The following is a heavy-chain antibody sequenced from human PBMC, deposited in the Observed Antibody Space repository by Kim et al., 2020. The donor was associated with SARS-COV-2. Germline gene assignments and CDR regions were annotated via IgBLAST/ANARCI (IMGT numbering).Heavy chain of an antibody. Sequence: SETLSLTCAVSGVSFRGYYWSWIRQPPGKGLEWIGAISHSGSPTYYPSLKSRRSITAGNYPNQFSLQLISLPVADAAASYFSTPGCDGSLLRRFDA. V-gene: IGHV4-34*01. D-gene: IGHD1-1*01. CDR3: STPGCDGSLLRRFDA. J-gene: IGHJ3*01. CDR2: ISHSGSP. CDR1: GVSFRGYY.